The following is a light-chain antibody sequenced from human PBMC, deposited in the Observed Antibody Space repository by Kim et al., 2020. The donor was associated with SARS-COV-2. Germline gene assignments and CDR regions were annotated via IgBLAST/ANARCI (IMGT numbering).Light chain of an antibody. V-gene: IGKV3-20*01. CDR3: QQYGNSPRT. Sequence: EIVLTQSPGTLSLSPGEGATLSCRASQSVSSSYLAWYQQKPGQAPRLLIYGASSRASGTPDSFSGSGSGTDFTLTISRLGPEDFAVYYCQQYGNSPRTFGQGTKMDIK. CDR1: QSVSSSY. J-gene: IGKJ1*01. CDR2: GAS.